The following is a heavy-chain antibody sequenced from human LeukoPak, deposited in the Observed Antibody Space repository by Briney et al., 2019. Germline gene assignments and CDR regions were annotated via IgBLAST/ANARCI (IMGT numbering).Heavy chain of an antibody. J-gene: IGHJ3*02. V-gene: IGHV3-13*04. CDR3: ARQAGKVDAFDI. CDR2: IGTAGDT. Sequence: PGGSLRLSCAVSGFTFSRYDMHWVRQGTGKGLEWVSGIGTAGDTYYPDSVEGRFTISRESANNSLTLQMNSPTAGDTAVYYCARQAGKVDAFDIWGRGTLVTVSS. CDR1: GFTFSRYD. D-gene: IGHD4-23*01.